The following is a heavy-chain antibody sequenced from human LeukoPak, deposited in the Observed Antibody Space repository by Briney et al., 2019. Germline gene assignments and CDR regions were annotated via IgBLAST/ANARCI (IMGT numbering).Heavy chain of an antibody. Sequence: GGSLRLSCVASGFTFSIYAMSWVRQAPGKGLQWVSSITSRGESTWYVDSVKGRFTITRDNSENTLYLQMQSLRAEDTAVYYCARDRPNYYGSDGHYYRRDGDYWGRGTLVSVSS. V-gene: IGHV3-23*01. CDR2: ITSRGEST. D-gene: IGHD3-22*01. J-gene: IGHJ4*02. CDR3: ARDRPNYYGSDGHYYRRDGDY. CDR1: GFTFSIYA.